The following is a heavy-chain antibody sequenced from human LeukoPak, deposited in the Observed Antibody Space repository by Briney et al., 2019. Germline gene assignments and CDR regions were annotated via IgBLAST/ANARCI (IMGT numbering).Heavy chain of an antibody. Sequence: SETLSLTCTVSGGSIGSYYWSWIRQPPGKGLEWIGYIYYSGSTNYNPSLKSRVTISVDTSKNQFSLKLNSVTAADTAVYYCARRGYGSGSFNRYYFDYWGQGILVTVSS. CDR3: ARRGYGSGSFNRYYFDY. V-gene: IGHV4-59*08. D-gene: IGHD3-10*01. CDR1: GGSIGSYY. CDR2: IYYSGST. J-gene: IGHJ4*02.